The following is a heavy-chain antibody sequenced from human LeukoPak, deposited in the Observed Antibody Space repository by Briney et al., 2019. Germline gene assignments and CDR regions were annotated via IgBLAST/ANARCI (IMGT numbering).Heavy chain of an antibody. CDR1: GFTFSSHG. V-gene: IGHV3-33*01. CDR2: IWYDGSNT. Sequence: GGSLRLSCAASGFTFSSHGMHWVRQAPGKGLEWVAVIWYDGSNTYYADSVKGRFAISRDNSKNMLYLQMNSLRDEDTAVYHCARGGENRVCDLWGQGTRVTVS. J-gene: IGHJ4*02. CDR3: ARGGENRVCDL. D-gene: IGHD2-21*01.